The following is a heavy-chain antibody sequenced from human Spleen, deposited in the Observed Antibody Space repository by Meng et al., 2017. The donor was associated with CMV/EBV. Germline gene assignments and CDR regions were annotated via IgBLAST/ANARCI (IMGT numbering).Heavy chain of an antibody. J-gene: IGHJ4*02. V-gene: IGHV3-74*03. Sequence: RHSGEGFRFTVGSAWRQGLGQAPGRGLVGVSRRNGDGCSRTDADSLNIPITISRDNAKNQLYLQMDSQRAEDTSVYYCARGSALNAYWGQGTLVTVSS. CDR1: RFTVGSAW. D-gene: IGHD3-16*02. CDR3: ARGSALNAY. CDR2: RNGDGCSR.